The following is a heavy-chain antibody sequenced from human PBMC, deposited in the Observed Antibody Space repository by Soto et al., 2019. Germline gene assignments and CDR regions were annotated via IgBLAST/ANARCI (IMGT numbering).Heavy chain of an antibody. V-gene: IGHV1-46*01. CDR2: INPTGDSP. CDR3: ARTIIIGPHTVFDY. D-gene: IGHD3-16*02. Sequence: QVQLVQSGAEVKKPGASVRVSCTASGNTFSTDYMHWIRQAPGQGLEWMGVINPTGDSPSYAQKFQGRITMTRDTSQTTDLELSSLTSEDTAVYFCARTIIIGPHTVFDYWGQGSLVTVSS. J-gene: IGHJ4*02. CDR1: GNTFSTDY.